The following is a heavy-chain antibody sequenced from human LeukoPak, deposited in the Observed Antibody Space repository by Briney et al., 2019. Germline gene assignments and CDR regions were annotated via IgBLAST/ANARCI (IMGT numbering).Heavy chain of an antibody. CDR2: MYHSGST. CDR1: GYSISSGYY. V-gene: IGHV4-38-2*01. D-gene: IGHD6-13*01. J-gene: IGHJ6*03. CDR3: ARQGGSSSPYYYYYMDV. Sequence: PSETLSLTCAVSGYSISSGYYWGWFRQPPGKGLGWIGCMYHSGSTYYNPSLKSRVTISVDTSKNQFSLKLSSVTAADTAVYYCARQGGSSSPYYYYYMDVWGKGTTVTVSS.